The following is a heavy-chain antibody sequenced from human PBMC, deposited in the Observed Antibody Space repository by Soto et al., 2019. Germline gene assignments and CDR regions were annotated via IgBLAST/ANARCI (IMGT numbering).Heavy chain of an antibody. CDR1: GFTFSSYS. Sequence: PGGSLRLSCAASGFTFSSYSMNWVRQAPGKGLEWVSSISSSSSYIYYADSVKGRFTISRDNAKNSLYLQMNSLRAEDTAVYYCARDICISTSCYVGWFYPWGQRTLVTL. CDR3: ARDICISTSCYVGWFYP. J-gene: IGHJ5*02. D-gene: IGHD2-2*01. V-gene: IGHV3-21*01. CDR2: ISSSSSYI.